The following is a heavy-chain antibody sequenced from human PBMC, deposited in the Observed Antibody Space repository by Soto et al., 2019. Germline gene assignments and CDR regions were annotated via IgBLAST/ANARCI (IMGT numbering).Heavy chain of an antibody. J-gene: IGHJ6*02. CDR2: ISGSSSGT. CDR1: GFNFGSYA. CDR3: AKDRSENFWVYYYAMDV. D-gene: IGHD6-19*01. V-gene: IGHV3-23*01. Sequence: GGSLRLSCEASGFNFGSYAMSWVRQAPGKGLEWVSGISGSSSGTYYTDSVKGRFTISRDNSKNTVYLQMNSLRGEDTAVYYCAKDRSENFWVYYYAMDVWGQGTAVTVSS.